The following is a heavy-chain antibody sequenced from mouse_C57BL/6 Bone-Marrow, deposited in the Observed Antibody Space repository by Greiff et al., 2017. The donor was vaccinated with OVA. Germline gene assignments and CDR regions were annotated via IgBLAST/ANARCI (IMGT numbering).Heavy chain of an antibody. CDR3: ARHEDGYYASYFDY. D-gene: IGHD2-3*01. CDR2: IYPGDGDT. Sequence: VHLVESGPELVKPGASVKISCKASGYAFSSSWMNWVKQRPGQGLEWIGRIYPGDGDTNYNGKFKGKATLTADKSSSTAYMQLSSLTSEDSAVYFCARHEDGYYASYFDYWGQGTTLTVSS. CDR1: GYAFSSSW. J-gene: IGHJ2*01. V-gene: IGHV1-82*01.